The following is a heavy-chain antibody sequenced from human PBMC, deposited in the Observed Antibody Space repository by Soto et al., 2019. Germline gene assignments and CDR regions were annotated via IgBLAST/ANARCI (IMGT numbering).Heavy chain of an antibody. CDR1: GYTFTSYG. D-gene: IGHD6-19*01. CDR3: ARDPSSSGWCPFDY. Sequence: ASVKVSCKASGYTFTSYGISWVRQAPGQGLEWMGWISAYNGNTNYAQKLQGRVTMTTDTSTSTAYMELRSLRSDDTAVYYCARDPSSSGWCPFDYWGQGTLVTVSS. V-gene: IGHV1-18*01. CDR2: ISAYNGNT. J-gene: IGHJ4*02.